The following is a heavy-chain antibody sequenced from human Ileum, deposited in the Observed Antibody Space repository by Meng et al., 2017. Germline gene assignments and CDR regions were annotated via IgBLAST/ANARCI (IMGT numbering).Heavy chain of an antibody. J-gene: IGHJ5*02. D-gene: IGHD3-22*01. CDR2: TKQDGSEE. V-gene: IGHV3-7*01. Sequence: GGSLRLSCAASGFTFSAYWMSWVRQSPGKGLEWVATTKQDGSEECYVDSVKGRFTISRDNAKNSLYLQMNSLRVEDTAVYYCARKLYYYDTSDKGWLDPWGQGTLVTVSS. CDR3: ARKLYYYDTSDKGWLDP. CDR1: GFTFSAYW.